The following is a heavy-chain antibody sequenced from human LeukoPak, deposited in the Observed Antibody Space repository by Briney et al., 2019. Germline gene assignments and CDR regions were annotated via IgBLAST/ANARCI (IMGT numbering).Heavy chain of an antibody. CDR3: ARDLRITIFGVDQPGFDY. CDR1: GFTFSSYW. CDR2: IKQDGSEK. J-gene: IGHJ4*02. Sequence: PGGSLRLSCAASGFTFSSYWMSWVRQAPGKGLEWVANIKQDGSEKYYVDSVKGRFTISRDNAKNSLYLQMNSLRAEDTAVYYCARDLRITIFGVDQPGFDYWGQGTLVTVSS. V-gene: IGHV3-7*01. D-gene: IGHD3-3*01.